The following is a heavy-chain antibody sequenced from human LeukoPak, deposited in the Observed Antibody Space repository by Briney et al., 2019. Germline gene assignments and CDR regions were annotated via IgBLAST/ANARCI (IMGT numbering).Heavy chain of an antibody. J-gene: IGHJ6*02. V-gene: IGHV4-59*11. CDR1: GDSIGSHY. D-gene: IGHD4-23*01. CDR2: IFYVGST. CDR3: ARGAGGYYYYGMDV. Sequence: SETLSLTCTVSGDSIGSHYWSWIRQPPGKGLEWVGYIFYVGSTNYNPSLKSRVTISVDTSKNQFSLKLNSVTAADTAVYYCARGAGGYYYYGMDVWGQGTTVTVSS.